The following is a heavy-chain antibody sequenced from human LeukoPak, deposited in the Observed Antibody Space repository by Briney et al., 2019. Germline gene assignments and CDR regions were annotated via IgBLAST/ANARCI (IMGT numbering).Heavy chain of an antibody. D-gene: IGHD3-10*01. V-gene: IGHV4-59*01. CDR3: ATDGSGSYNPPYYYYYGMDV. J-gene: IGHJ6*02. CDR2: IYYSGST. Sequence: SETLSLTCTVSGGSISSYYWSWIRQPPGKGLEWIGYIYYSGSTNYNPSLKSRVTKSVDTSKNQFSLKLSSVTAADTAVYYCATDGSGSYNPPYYYYYGMDVWGQGTTVTVSS. CDR1: GGSISSYY.